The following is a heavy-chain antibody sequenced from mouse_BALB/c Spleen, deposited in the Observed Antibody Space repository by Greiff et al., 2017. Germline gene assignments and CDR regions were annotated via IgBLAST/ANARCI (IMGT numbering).Heavy chain of an antibody. CDR2: IWGGGST. V-gene: IGHV2-6-5*01. Sequence: VQLQESGPGLVAPSQSLSITCTVSGFSLTDYGVSWIRQPPGKGLEWLGVIWGGGSTYYNSALKSRLSISKDNSKSQVFLKMNSLQTDDTAMYYCAKTPRGHYFFYAMDYWGQGTSVTVSS. D-gene: IGHD1-2*01. CDR1: GFSLTDYG. J-gene: IGHJ4*01. CDR3: AKTPRGHYFFYAMDY.